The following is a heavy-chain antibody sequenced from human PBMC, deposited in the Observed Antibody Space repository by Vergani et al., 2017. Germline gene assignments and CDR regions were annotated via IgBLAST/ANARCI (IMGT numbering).Heavy chain of an antibody. CDR1: GYTFTGYY. V-gene: IGHV1-2*02. CDR3: ARDRDSSSWSYAFDI. D-gene: IGHD6-13*01. CDR2: INPNSGGT. Sequence: QVQLVQSGAEVKKPGASVKVSCKASGYTFTGYYMHWVRQAPGQGLEWMGWINPNSGGTNYAQKFQGRVTMTRDTSISTAYMELSSLRSEDTAVYYCARDRDSSSWSYAFDIWGQGTMVTVSS. J-gene: IGHJ3*02.